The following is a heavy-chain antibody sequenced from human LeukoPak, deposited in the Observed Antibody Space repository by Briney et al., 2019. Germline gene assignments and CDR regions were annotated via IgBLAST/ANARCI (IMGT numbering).Heavy chain of an antibody. CDR1: GFTFSSYW. J-gene: IGHJ3*02. CDR2: INSDGSST. V-gene: IGHV3-74*01. CDR3: AKETTPIYGSGSYYGAFDI. Sequence: GGSLRLSCAASGFTFSSYWMHWVRQAPGKGLVWVSRINSDGSSTSYADSVKGRFTISRDNSKNTLYLQMNSLRAEDTAVYYCAKETTPIYGSGSYYGAFDIWGQGTMVTVSS. D-gene: IGHD3-10*01.